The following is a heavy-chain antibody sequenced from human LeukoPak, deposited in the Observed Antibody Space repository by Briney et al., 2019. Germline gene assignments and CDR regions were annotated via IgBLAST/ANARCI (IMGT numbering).Heavy chain of an antibody. CDR2: ISSSSSYI. Sequence: GGSLRLSCAASGFTFSSYSMNWVRQAPGKGLEWVSSISSSSSYIYYADSVKGRFTISRDNAKNSLYLQMNSLRAEDTAVYYCARAEQWLANFDYWGQGTLVTVSS. V-gene: IGHV3-21*01. CDR3: ARAEQWLANFDY. CDR1: GFTFSSYS. D-gene: IGHD6-19*01. J-gene: IGHJ4*02.